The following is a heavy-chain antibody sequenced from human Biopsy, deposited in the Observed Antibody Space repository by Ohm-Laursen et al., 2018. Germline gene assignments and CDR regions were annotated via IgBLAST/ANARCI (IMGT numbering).Heavy chain of an antibody. V-gene: IGHV4-59*08. D-gene: IGHD3-3*01. CDR3: ARLSTRFGVADFTDD. Sequence: SDTLSLTCTLSGASVRSHFLTWIRQPPGKGLQWIGSISNSGTTKSSPSLKSRVNISLHTSKNQFSLKLTSVTAADTAVYYCARLSTRFGVADFTDDWGQGTLVTVSS. J-gene: IGHJ4*02. CDR1: GASVRSHF. CDR2: ISNSGTT.